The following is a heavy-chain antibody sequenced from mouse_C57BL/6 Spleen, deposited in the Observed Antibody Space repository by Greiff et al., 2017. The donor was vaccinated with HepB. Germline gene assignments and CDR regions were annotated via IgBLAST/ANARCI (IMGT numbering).Heavy chain of an antibody. D-gene: IGHD1-1*01. CDR2: IWSGGST. Sequence: VQLQQSGPGLVQPSQSLSITCTVSGFSLTSYGVHWVRQSPGKGLEWLGVIWSGGSTDYNAAFISRLSISKDNSKSQVFFKMNSLQADDTAIYYCARNYYYGSSYRFDYWGQGTTLTVSS. J-gene: IGHJ2*01. CDR1: GFSLTSYG. V-gene: IGHV2-2*01. CDR3: ARNYYYGSSYRFDY.